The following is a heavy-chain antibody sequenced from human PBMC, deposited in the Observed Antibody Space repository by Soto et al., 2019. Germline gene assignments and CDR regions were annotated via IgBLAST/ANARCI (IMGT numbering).Heavy chain of an antibody. D-gene: IGHD3-10*01. V-gene: IGHV3-7*05. Sequence: GGSLRFSCAASGFTFSSYWMSWVRQAPGKGLEWVANIKQDGSEKYYVDSVKGRFTISRDNAKNSLYLQMNSLRAEDTAVYYCARDRSYNSRPYFYSRSGLQPQNNDAFDIWGQGTMVTVSS. CDR2: IKQDGSEK. J-gene: IGHJ3*02. CDR1: GFTFSSYW. CDR3: ARDRSYNSRPYFYSRSGLQPQNNDAFDI.